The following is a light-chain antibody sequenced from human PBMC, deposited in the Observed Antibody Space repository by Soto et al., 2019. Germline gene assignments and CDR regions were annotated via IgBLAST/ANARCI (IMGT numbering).Light chain of an antibody. CDR2: GNS. J-gene: IGLJ1*01. V-gene: IGLV1-40*01. CDR3: QSYDSSQEV. CDR1: SSNIGAGYD. Sequence: QSALTQPPSVSGAPGQRVTISCTGSSSNIGAGYDVHWYQQPPGTAPKLLIYGNSNRPSGVPDRFSGSKSGTSASLAITGLQAEDEADYYCQSYDSSQEVFGTGTKVTVL.